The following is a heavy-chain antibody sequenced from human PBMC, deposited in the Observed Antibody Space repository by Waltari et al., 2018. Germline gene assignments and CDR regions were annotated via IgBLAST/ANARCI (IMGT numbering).Heavy chain of an antibody. CDR1: EFTFSSYA. V-gene: IGHV3-30*04. Sequence: QMQLVESGGGVVQPGRSLRLSCAASEFTFSSYAMHWVRQAPGKGLEWVAVISYNGRNIYYVDSVKGRFTISRDNSKKMLYLQMNSLRAEDTAVYYCARDYCDRTNCHGMDVWGQGTTVTVSS. CDR2: ISYNGRNI. J-gene: IGHJ6*02. D-gene: IGHD3-22*01. CDR3: ARDYCDRTNCHGMDV.